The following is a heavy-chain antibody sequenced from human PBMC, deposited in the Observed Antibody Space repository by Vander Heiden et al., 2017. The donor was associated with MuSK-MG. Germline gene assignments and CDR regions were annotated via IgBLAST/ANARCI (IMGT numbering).Heavy chain of an antibody. D-gene: IGHD2-2*01. V-gene: IGHV3-23*04. CDR2: SSGSGGSP. Sequence: EVQLVESGGGLVQPGGSLRLSCAASGFTFSSYAMSWVRQLQGKGLGWFSASSGSGGSPYYADSVKGRFTSARDNSKNTLDLQMNSLRAEDTAGDDCANQVPAAMRYFDYWGQGTRGTV. J-gene: IGHJ4*02. CDR1: GFTFSSYA. CDR3: ANQVPAAMRYFDY.